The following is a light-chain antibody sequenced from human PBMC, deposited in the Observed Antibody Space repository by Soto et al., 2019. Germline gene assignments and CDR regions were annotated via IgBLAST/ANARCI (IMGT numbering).Light chain of an antibody. CDR2: DAS. CDR3: LQRSNWPLT. CDR1: QSVSSSY. J-gene: IGKJ4*01. Sequence: EIVLTQSPGTLSLSPGERATLSCRASQSVSSSYLAWYQQKPGQAPRLLISDASTRATSIPARFNGSGSGTEFTLTISSLEPEDFGVYYCLQRSNWPLTFGGGTKVDIK. V-gene: IGKV3D-20*02.